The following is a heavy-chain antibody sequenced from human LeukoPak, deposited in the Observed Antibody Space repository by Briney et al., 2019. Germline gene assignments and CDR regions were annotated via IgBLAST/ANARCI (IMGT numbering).Heavy chain of an antibody. V-gene: IGHV4-59*02. J-gene: IGHJ6*03. CDR1: RGSVTSYY. Sequence: SETLSLTCTVSRGSVTSYYWSWIRQPPGKGLEWIGNIYYSGSTNYNPSLKSRVTISVDTSKNQFSLKLSSVTAADTAVYYCTRGSIAYYYMDVWGKGTTVTVSS. D-gene: IGHD3-22*01. CDR3: TRGSIAYYYMDV. CDR2: IYYSGST.